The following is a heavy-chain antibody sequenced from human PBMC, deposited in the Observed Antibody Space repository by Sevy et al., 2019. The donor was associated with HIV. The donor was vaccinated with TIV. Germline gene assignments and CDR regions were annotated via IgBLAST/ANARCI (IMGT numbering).Heavy chain of an antibody. CDR3: TNDYNEYRGAFDI. J-gene: IGHJ3*02. Sequence: GGSLRLSCAASGFTFSNAWMSWVRQAPGKGLEWVGRIRSKVDGGTTDDAAPVKGSFTISRDDSKNTLHLQMNSLQTEDTSVYYWTNDYNEYRGAFDIWGQGTMVTVSS. CDR2: IRSKVDGGTT. CDR1: GFTFSNAW. D-gene: IGHD4-4*01. V-gene: IGHV3-15*01.